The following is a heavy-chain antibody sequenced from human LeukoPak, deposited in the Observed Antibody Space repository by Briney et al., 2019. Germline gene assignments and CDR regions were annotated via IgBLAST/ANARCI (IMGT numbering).Heavy chain of an antibody. CDR2: IYPGDSDT. CDR1: GCSFTSYW. V-gene: IGHV5-51*01. J-gene: IGHJ3*02. CDR3: ARLRYCSGGSCYDAFDI. Sequence: GESLQISCKGSGCSFTSYWIGWVRQMPGKGLEWMGIIYPGDSDTRYSPSFQGQVTISADKSISTAYLQWSSLKASDTAMYYCARLRYCSGGSCYDAFDIWGQGTMVTVSS. D-gene: IGHD2-15*01.